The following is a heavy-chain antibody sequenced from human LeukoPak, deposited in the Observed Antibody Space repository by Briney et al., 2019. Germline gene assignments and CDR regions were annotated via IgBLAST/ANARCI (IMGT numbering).Heavy chain of an antibody. CDR1: GGSISSYY. V-gene: IGHV4-59*08. Sequence: SETLSLTCTVSGGSISSYYWSWIRQPPGKGLGWIGYIYYSGSTNYNPSLKSRVTISVDTSKNQFSLKLSSVTAADTAVYYCAREDSRGYFDYWGQGTLVTVSS. CDR2: IYYSGST. CDR3: AREDSRGYFDY. D-gene: IGHD3-10*01. J-gene: IGHJ4*02.